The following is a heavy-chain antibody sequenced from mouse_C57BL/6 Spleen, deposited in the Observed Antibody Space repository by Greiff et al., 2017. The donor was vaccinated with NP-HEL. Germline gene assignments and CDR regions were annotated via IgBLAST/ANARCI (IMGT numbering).Heavy chain of an antibody. V-gene: IGHV1-85*01. CDR3: AREETYPWFAY. Sequence: VKLQESGPELVKPGASVKLSCKASGYTFTSYDINWVKQRPGQGLEWIGWIYPRDGSTKYNEKFKGKATLTVDTSSSTAYMELHSLTSEDSAVYFCAREETYPWFAYWGQGTLVTVSA. CDR2: IYPRDGST. CDR1: GYTFTSYD. J-gene: IGHJ3*01.